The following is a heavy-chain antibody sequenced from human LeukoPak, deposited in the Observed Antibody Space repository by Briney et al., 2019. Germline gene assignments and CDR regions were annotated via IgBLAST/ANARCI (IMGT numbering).Heavy chain of an antibody. Sequence: SETLSLTCTVSGGSISSSSYYWGWIRQPPGKGLGWIGSIYYSGSTYYNPSLKSRVTISVDTSKNQFSLKLSSVTAADTAVYYCARMDGFIVDTAMAATPFDYWGQGTLVTVSS. J-gene: IGHJ4*02. CDR1: GGSISSSSYY. V-gene: IGHV4-39*01. CDR3: ARMDGFIVDTAMAATPFDY. D-gene: IGHD5-18*01. CDR2: IYYSGST.